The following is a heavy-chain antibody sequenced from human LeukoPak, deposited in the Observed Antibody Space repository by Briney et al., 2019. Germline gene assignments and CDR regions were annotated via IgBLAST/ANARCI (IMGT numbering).Heavy chain of an antibody. CDR2: IYYSGGT. CDR3: ARYPKVRIVGATSGLDY. V-gene: IGHV4-39*01. CDR1: GGSISSSSYY. D-gene: IGHD1-26*01. Sequence: SETLSLTCTVSGGSISSSSYYWGWIRQPPGKGLEWIGSIYYSGGTYYNPSLKSRVTISVDTSKNQFSLKLSSVTAADTAVYYCARYPKVRIVGATSGLDYWGQGTLVTVSS. J-gene: IGHJ4*02.